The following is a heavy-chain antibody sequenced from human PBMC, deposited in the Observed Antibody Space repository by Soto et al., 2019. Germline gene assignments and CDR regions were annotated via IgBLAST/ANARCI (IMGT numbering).Heavy chain of an antibody. CDR1: GYSFTRYW. CDR2: IYHGDSDT. Sequence: GEYLKISCKGSGYSFTRYWIGWVRQMPGKGLEWMGIIYHGDSDTRYSPSFQVQVTISADKSISTAYLQWSSLKASDTAMYYCARRLGYCTNGVCYKGANWFDPWGQGTLVTVSS. J-gene: IGHJ5*02. D-gene: IGHD2-8*01. V-gene: IGHV5-51*01. CDR3: ARRLGYCTNGVCYKGANWFDP.